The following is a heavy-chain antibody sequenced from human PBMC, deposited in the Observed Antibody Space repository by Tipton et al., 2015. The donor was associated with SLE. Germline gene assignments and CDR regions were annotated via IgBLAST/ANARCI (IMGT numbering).Heavy chain of an antibody. CDR2: ISSSGSPK. V-gene: IGHV3-21*01. Sequence: SLRLSFAASGFTFSSSWMHWVRQAPGKGLEWIAFISSSGSPKYYSGSVKGRFTISRDDAKNSIYLQMYSLRDEDTALYYCARTNPVAGPYDSWGQGTLVTVSS. J-gene: IGHJ4*02. CDR1: GFTFSSSW. D-gene: IGHD6-19*01. CDR3: ARTNPVAGPYDS.